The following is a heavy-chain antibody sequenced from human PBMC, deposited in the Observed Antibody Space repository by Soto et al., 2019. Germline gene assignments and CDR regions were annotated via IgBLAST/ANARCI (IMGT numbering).Heavy chain of an antibody. J-gene: IGHJ4*02. Sequence: SQTLSLTCGISGDSFSSSSAAWNWIRQSPSRGLEWLGRTYYRSKWYSEYAGSVQSRITINPDTSKNQFSLRLNSVTPEDTAMYYCAIDLSGSGSSFFDYWGQGTLVTVSS. D-gene: IGHD6-19*01. CDR2: TYYRSKWYS. CDR1: GDSFSSSSAA. V-gene: IGHV6-1*01. CDR3: AIDLSGSGSSFFDY.